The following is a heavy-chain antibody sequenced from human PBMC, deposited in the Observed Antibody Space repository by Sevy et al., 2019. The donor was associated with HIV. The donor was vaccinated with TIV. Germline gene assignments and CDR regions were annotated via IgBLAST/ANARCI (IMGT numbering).Heavy chain of an antibody. Sequence: GGSLRLSCAASGFTFSSYGMHWVRQAPGKGLEWVAVISYDGSNKYYAYSVKGRFTISRDNSKNTLYLQMNSLRAEDTAVYYCAKDLMYYYDSSGFDYWGQGTLVTVSS. V-gene: IGHV3-30*18. D-gene: IGHD3-22*01. CDR1: GFTFSSYG. CDR2: ISYDGSNK. J-gene: IGHJ4*02. CDR3: AKDLMYYYDSSGFDY.